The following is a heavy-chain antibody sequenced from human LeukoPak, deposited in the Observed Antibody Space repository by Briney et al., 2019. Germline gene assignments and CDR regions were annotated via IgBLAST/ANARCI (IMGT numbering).Heavy chain of an antibody. Sequence: PSETLSLTCTVSGDSISSSSYYWGWIRQPPGKGLEWIGSIYYSGSTYYNPSLKSRVTISVDTSKNQFSLKLSSVTAADTAVYYCARDRNTMVRGVIISVFDPWGQGTLVTVSS. CDR3: ARDRNTMVRGVIISVFDP. CDR1: GDSISSSSYY. J-gene: IGHJ5*02. CDR2: IYYSGST. D-gene: IGHD3-10*01. V-gene: IGHV4-39*07.